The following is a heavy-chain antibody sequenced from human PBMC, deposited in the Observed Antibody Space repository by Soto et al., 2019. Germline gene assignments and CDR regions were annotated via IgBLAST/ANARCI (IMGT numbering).Heavy chain of an antibody. J-gene: IGHJ4*02. CDR1: GGFVSSGRYY. D-gene: IGHD5-12*01. Sequence: ASETLSLTYTVSGGFVSSGRYYWSWIRHPPGKGLEWIGYIYYSGSTNYNPSLKSRVTISVDTSKNQFSLKLSSVTAADTAVYYCAIVSYRCLRQDFLDYWGQGTLVTVSS. CDR2: IYYSGST. CDR3: AIVSYRCLRQDFLDY. V-gene: IGHV4-61*01.